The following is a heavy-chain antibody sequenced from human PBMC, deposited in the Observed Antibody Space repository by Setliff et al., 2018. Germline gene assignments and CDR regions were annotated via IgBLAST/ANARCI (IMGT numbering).Heavy chain of an antibody. V-gene: IGHV3-72*01. CDR1: GFTFSDHS. D-gene: IGHD1-7*01. Sequence: GGSLRLSCAASGFTFSDHSMDWVRQAPGKGLEWVGRIRNKVNSYITQYAASVEGRFTISRDDSKNSLYLQVNSLKTEDTAVYYCAKLRRDGHGLDYWGQGTLVTVSS. CDR3: AKLRRDGHGLDY. J-gene: IGHJ4*02. CDR2: IRNKVNSYIT.